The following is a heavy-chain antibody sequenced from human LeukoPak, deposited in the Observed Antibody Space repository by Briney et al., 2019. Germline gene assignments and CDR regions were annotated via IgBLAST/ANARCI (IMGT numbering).Heavy chain of an antibody. J-gene: IGHJ4*02. Sequence: SETLSLTCTVSGGSISSYYWSWIRQPAGKGLEWIGRIYTSGSTNYNPSLKSRVTMSVDTSKNQFSPKLSSVTAADTAVYYCARGYYYVGGYYFDYWGQGTLVTVSS. CDR2: IYTSGST. D-gene: IGHD3-10*02. CDR3: ARGYYYVGGYYFDY. V-gene: IGHV4-4*07. CDR1: GGSISSYY.